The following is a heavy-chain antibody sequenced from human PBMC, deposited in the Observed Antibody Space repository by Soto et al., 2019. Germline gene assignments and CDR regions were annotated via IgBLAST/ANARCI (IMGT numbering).Heavy chain of an antibody. V-gene: IGHV3-33*01. D-gene: IGHD3-10*01. Sequence: QVQLVESGGGVVQPGRSLRLSCAASGFTFSSYGMHWVRQAPGKGLEWVAVIWYDGSNKYYADSVKGRFTISRDNSKSSLYLQMNSLRAEDTAVYYCARGVGSGSYWDWFDPWGQGTLVTVSS. CDR2: IWYDGSNK. CDR1: GFTFSSYG. CDR3: ARGVGSGSYWDWFDP. J-gene: IGHJ5*02.